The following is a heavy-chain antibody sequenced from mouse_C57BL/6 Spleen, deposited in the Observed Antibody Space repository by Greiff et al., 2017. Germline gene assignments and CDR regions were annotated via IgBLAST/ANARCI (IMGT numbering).Heavy chain of an antibody. CDR2: ISSGSSTI. CDR1: GFTFSDYG. Sequence: EVQLVESGGGLVKPGGSLKLSCAASGFTFSDYGMHWVRQAPEKGLEWVAYISSGSSTIYYADTVKGRFTISSDNAKNTLFLQMTSLRSEDTAMYYCARRDGDYYAMDYWGQGTSVTVSS. V-gene: IGHV5-17*01. J-gene: IGHJ4*01. CDR3: ARRDGDYYAMDY.